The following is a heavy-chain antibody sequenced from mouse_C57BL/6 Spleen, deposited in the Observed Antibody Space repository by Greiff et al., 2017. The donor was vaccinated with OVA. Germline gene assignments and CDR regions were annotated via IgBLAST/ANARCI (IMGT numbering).Heavy chain of an antibody. CDR1: GYTFTDYY. J-gene: IGHJ4*01. D-gene: IGHD3-2*02. Sequence: QVQLKQSGAELVRPGASVKLSCKASGYTFTDYYINWVKQRPGQGLEWIARIYPGSGNTYYNEKFKGKATLTAEKSSSTAYMQLSSLTSEDSAVYFCARDSSGYVDYAVDYWGQGTSVTVSS. V-gene: IGHV1-76*01. CDR3: ARDSSGYVDYAVDY. CDR2: IYPGSGNT.